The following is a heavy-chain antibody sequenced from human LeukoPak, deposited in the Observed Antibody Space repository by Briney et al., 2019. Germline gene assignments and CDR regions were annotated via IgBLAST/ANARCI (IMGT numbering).Heavy chain of an antibody. V-gene: IGHV3-74*01. CDR2: INSDESST. D-gene: IGHD2-15*01. CDR1: GFTFINYW. CDR3: ARVQGCSGGTCYFHY. J-gene: IGHJ4*02. Sequence: GVPLRLSCAASGFTFINYWMVWVRQAPGKGLLWVSRINSDESSTTYTDSVKGRFTISRDNAKNTVYLQINSLRAEDTAVYYCARVQGCSGGTCYFHYWGQGTLVTVSS.